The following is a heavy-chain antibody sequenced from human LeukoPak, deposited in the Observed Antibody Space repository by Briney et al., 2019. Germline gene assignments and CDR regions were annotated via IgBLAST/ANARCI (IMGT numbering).Heavy chain of an antibody. J-gene: IGHJ6*03. V-gene: IGHV3-7*01. CDR3: ARDRVGTTKWGSSRYYYYMDV. D-gene: IGHD1-26*01. CDR1: EFTFSSSW. CDR2: INQDGSEK. Sequence: PGGSLRLSCAASEFTFSSSWMSWVRQAPGKELEWVANINQDGSEKYYVDSVKGRFIISRDSAKNSLYLQMNSLRAEDTAVYYCARDRVGTTKWGSSRYYYYMDVWGKGTTVTISS.